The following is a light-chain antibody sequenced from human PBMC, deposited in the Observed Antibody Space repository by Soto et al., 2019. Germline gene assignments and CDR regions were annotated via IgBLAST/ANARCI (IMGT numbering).Light chain of an antibody. V-gene: IGLV1-44*01. CDR3: AVWDDRLSGMV. J-gene: IGLJ2*01. CDR1: SSNIETNT. CDR2: NNN. Sequence: QSVLTQPPSASGTPGQRVTISCSGSSSNIETNTVDWYQHLPGTAPKVLIFNNNQRPSGVPDRFSGSKSGTSASLAISGLQPEDEADYYCAVWDDRLSGMVFGGGTKVTVL.